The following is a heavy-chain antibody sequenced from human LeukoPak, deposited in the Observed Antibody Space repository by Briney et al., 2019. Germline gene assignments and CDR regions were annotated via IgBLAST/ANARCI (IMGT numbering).Heavy chain of an antibody. Sequence: GGSLRLSCAASGFTFSSYGMSWVRQTPGKRLEWVSTISGAGGSTYYAGSVKGRFTISRDNSKNTLFLQMNSLRAEDTAVYSCAKGYYGSGSYGWFDYWGQGTLVTVSS. CDR2: ISGAGGST. CDR3: AKGYYGSGSYGWFDY. V-gene: IGHV3-23*01. D-gene: IGHD3-10*01. J-gene: IGHJ4*02. CDR1: GFTFSSYG.